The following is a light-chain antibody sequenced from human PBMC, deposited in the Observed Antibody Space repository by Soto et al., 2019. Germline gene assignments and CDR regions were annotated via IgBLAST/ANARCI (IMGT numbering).Light chain of an antibody. CDR1: SSNIGSKS. J-gene: IGLJ3*02. V-gene: IGLV1-47*02. Sequence: QSVLTQPPSVSGTPGQRVTISCSGSSSNIGSKSVSWYQHLPQTAPKLLIYNNNQRPSGVPDRFSGSKSGTSASLAISGLRSDDESDYYCAAWDDSLSGPVFGGGTKVTVL. CDR3: AAWDDSLSGPV. CDR2: NNN.